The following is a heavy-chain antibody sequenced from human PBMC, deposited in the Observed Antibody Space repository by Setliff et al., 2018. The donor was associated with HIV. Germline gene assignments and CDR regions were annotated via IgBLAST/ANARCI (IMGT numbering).Heavy chain of an antibody. Sequence: SETLSLTCTVSGGSINSRSYYWGWIRQPPGKGLEWIGSIHDSGSTYFHPSLKSRVTISADTSKRQFSLNLRSVTAADTAVYYCARDLSYGDPAFDVWGQGTMVTVSS. CDR1: GGSINSRSYY. CDR2: IHDSGST. V-gene: IGHV4-39*07. D-gene: IGHD4-17*01. CDR3: ARDLSYGDPAFDV. J-gene: IGHJ3*01.